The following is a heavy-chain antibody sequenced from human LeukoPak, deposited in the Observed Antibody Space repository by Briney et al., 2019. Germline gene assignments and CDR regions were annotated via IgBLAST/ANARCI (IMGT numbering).Heavy chain of an antibody. D-gene: IGHD3-16*01. V-gene: IGHV3-21*01. J-gene: IGHJ2*01. CDR1: GFTFSNYS. Sequence: GGSLRLSCAASGFTFSNYSLNWVRQAPGKGLEWVSSISSSSSYIYYADSVKGRFTISRDNAKNSLYLQMNSLRAEDTAVYYCARCPTLDRLLIPNWYFDLWGRGTLVTVSS. CDR3: ARCPTLDRLLIPNWYFDL. CDR2: ISSSSSYI.